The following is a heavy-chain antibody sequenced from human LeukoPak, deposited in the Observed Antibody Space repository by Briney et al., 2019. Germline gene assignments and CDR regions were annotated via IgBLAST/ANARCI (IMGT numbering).Heavy chain of an antibody. D-gene: IGHD2-21*02. J-gene: IGHJ4*02. V-gene: IGHV3-48*03. CDR1: GFTFSSYE. CDR2: ISSSGSTI. Sequence: RPGGSLRLSCAASGFTFSSYEMNWVRQAPGKGLEWVSYISSSGSTIYYADSVKGRFTVSRDNSKNTLYVQMKSLRAEDTAVYYCAKDFVVVPGNVNYFDYWGQGTLVTVSS. CDR3: AKDFVVVPGNVNYFDY.